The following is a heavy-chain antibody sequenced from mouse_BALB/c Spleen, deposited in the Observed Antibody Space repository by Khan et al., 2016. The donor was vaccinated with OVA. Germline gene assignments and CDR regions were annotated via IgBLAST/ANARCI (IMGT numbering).Heavy chain of an antibody. J-gene: IGHJ4*01. V-gene: IGHV2-6-1*01. CDR2: IWSDGST. CDR3: ARQPYYHYYIMDY. Sequence: QMQLEESGPGLVAPSQSLSITCTISGFSLTDYGVHWVRQPPGRGLEWLVVIWSDGSTTYNSALKSRLSIIMDNSKSQIFLKMNSLQTDDTAMYYCARQPYYHYYIMDYWGQGTSVTVSS. D-gene: IGHD2-10*01. CDR1: GFSLTDYG.